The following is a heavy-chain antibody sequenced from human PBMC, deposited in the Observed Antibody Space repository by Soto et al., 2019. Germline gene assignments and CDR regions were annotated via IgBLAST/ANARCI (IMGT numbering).Heavy chain of an antibody. CDR2: IILVIGTT. V-gene: IGHV1-69*12. J-gene: IGHJ4*02. D-gene: IGHD5-12*01. CDR1: GGTFTIFA. CDR3: VRDLGSGYDPGDY. Sequence: QVQLVQSGAEVKNPGSSVKVSCKASGGTFTIFAISWVRQAPGQGLEWMGGIILVIGTTNYAQRFQGRITITGDESTSTAYKELSSLKSDDTAVYYCVRDLGSGYDPGDYWGQGTLVTVSS.